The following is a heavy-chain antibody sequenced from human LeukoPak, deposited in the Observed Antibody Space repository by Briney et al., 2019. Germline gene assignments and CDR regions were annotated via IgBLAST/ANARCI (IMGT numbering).Heavy chain of an antibody. D-gene: IGHD1-26*01. CDR3: AKDTYSGSFDLGFDY. V-gene: IGHV3-23*01. J-gene: IGHJ4*02. CDR2: ISGSGGST. Sequence: GGSLRLSCAASGFTFSSCAMSWVRQAPGKGLEWVSAISGSGGSTYYADSVKGRFTISRDNSKNTLYLQMNSLRAEDTAVYYCAKDTYSGSFDLGFDYWGQGTLVTVSS. CDR1: GFTFSSCA.